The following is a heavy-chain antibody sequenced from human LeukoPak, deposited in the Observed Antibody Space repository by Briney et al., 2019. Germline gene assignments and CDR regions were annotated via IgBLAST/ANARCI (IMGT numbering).Heavy chain of an antibody. V-gene: IGHV1-24*01. CDR2: FDPEDGET. CDR1: GYTLTELS. CDR3: AHPTYYYDSSGYYYPY. J-gene: IGHJ4*02. Sequence: ASVKVSCKVSGYTLTELSMHWVRQAPGKGLEWMGGFDPEDGETIYAQKFQGRVTMTEDTSTDTAYMELSSLRSEDTAGYYCAHPTYYYDSSGYYYPYWGQGTLVTVSS. D-gene: IGHD3-22*01.